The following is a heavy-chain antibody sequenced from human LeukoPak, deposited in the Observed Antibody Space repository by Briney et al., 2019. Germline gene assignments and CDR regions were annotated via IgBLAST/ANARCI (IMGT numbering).Heavy chain of an antibody. J-gene: IGHJ4*02. V-gene: IGHV4-38-2*01. CDR1: GYSISSGYY. CDR2: IYRSGST. D-gene: IGHD3-16*02. Sequence: SETLSLTCAVSGYSISSGYYWGWIRQPPGKGLEWIGSIYRSGSTYYNPSLKSRVTISVDTSKNQFSLKLSSVTAAATAVYYCARHGRSGDYVWGSYRFPHDYWGQGTLVTVSS. CDR3: ARHGRSGDYVWGSYRFPHDY.